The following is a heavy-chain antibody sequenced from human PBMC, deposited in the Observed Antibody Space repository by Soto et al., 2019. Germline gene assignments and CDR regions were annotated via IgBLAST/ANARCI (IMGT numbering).Heavy chain of an antibody. J-gene: IGHJ4*02. CDR2: ISSSGSTI. Sequence: GGSLRLSXAASGFTFSSYEMNWVRQAPGKGLEWVSYISSSGSTIYYADSVKGRFTISRDNAKNSLYLQMNSLRAEDTAVYYCPRDRSYYDSSGYHPFDYWGQGTLVTVSS. D-gene: IGHD3-22*01. CDR1: GFTFSSYE. CDR3: PRDRSYYDSSGYHPFDY. V-gene: IGHV3-48*03.